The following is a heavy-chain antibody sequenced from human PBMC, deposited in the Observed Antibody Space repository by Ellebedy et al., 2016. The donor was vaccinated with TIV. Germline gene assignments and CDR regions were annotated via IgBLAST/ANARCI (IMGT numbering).Heavy chain of an antibody. Sequence: ASVKVSXXASGYSFNSYGINWVRQAPGQGLEWMGWISVYNGNRNYAQKLQGRVTITTDTSTSTAYMELRGLRSDDTAVYYCARAGYSSGWADFKAPVYWGQGTLVTVSS. CDR3: ARAGYSSGWADFKAPVY. J-gene: IGHJ4*02. D-gene: IGHD6-19*01. V-gene: IGHV1-18*01. CDR2: ISVYNGNR. CDR1: GYSFNSYG.